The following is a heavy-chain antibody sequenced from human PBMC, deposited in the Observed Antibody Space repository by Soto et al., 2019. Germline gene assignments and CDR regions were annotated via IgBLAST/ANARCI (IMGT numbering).Heavy chain of an antibody. J-gene: IGHJ3*02. CDR3: ARMILVAGGTNAFDI. Sequence: QVQLVQSGAEVKKPGSSVKVSCKASGGTFSSYAISWVRQAPGQGLEWMGGIIPIFGTANYAQKFQGRVMITAAKSTSTAYMELSSLRAEGTAVYYWARMILVAGGTNAFDIWGQGTMVTVSS. CDR2: IIPIFGTA. CDR1: GGTFSSYA. D-gene: IGHD1-1*01. V-gene: IGHV1-69*06.